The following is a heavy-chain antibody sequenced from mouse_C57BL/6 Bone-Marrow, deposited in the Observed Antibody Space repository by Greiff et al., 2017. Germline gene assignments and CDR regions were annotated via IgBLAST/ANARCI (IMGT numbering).Heavy chain of an antibody. V-gene: IGHV1-59*01. CDR2: IDPSDSYT. CDR3: ARWVY. Sequence: VQLQQPGAELVRPGTSVKLSCKASGYTFTSYWMHWVKQRPGQGLEWIGVIDPSDSYTNYNQKFKGKATLTVDTSSSTAYMQLSSLTSEDSAVYYWARWVYWGQGTLVTVAA. CDR1: GYTFTSYW. J-gene: IGHJ3*01.